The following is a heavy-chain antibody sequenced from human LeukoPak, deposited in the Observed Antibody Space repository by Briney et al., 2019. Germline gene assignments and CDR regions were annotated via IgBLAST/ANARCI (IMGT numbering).Heavy chain of an antibody. V-gene: IGHV3-11*01. CDR3: ARGQGDYYDSSGYYNWFDP. Sequence: GGSLRLSCAASGFTFSDYYMSWVRQAPGKGLEWVSYISSSGSTIYYADSVKGRFTISRDNAKNSLYLQMNSLRAEDTAVYYCARGQGDYYDSSGYYNWFDPWGQGTLVTVSS. CDR1: GFTFSDYY. D-gene: IGHD3-22*01. J-gene: IGHJ5*02. CDR2: ISSSGSTI.